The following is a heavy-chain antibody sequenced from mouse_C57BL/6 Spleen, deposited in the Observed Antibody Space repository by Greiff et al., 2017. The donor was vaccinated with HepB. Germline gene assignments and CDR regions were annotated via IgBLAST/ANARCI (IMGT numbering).Heavy chain of an antibody. V-gene: IGHV3-6*01. CDR1: GYSITSGYY. CDR2: ISYDGSN. J-gene: IGHJ2*01. Sequence: EVKLQESGPGLVKPSQSLSLTCSVTGYSITSGYYWNWIRQFPGNKLEWIGYISYDGSNNYNPSLKNRISITRDTSKNQFFLKLNSVTTEDTATYYCAREVTTVVARYFDYWGQGTTLTVSS. CDR3: AREVTTVVARYFDY. D-gene: IGHD1-1*01.